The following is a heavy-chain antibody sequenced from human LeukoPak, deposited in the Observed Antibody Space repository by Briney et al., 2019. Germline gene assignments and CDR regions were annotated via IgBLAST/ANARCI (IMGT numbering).Heavy chain of an antibody. J-gene: IGHJ4*02. V-gene: IGHV4-59*01. CDR3: ARGPNRYYFDY. Sequence: SSETLSLTCTVSGGSISSYYWSWIRQPPGKGLEWTGYIYYSGRTNYNPSLKSRVTISVDTSKNQFSLKLSSVTAADTAVYYCARGPNRYYFDYWAREPWSPSPQ. CDR1: GGSISSYY. CDR2: IYYSGRT. D-gene: IGHD2/OR15-2a*01.